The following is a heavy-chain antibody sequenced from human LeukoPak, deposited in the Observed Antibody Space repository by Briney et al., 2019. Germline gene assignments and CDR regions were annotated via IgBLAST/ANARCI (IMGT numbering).Heavy chain of an antibody. Sequence: SETLSLTCTVSGGSISSNNYYWGWIRQPPGKGLEWIGSIYYSGSTYYNPSLKSRVTISVDTSKNQFSLKLSSVTAADTAVYFCSRGGANDLWGQGTLVTVSS. CDR3: SRGGANDL. J-gene: IGHJ5*02. D-gene: IGHD4/OR15-4a*01. CDR2: IYYSGST. V-gene: IGHV4-39*07. CDR1: GGSISSNNYY.